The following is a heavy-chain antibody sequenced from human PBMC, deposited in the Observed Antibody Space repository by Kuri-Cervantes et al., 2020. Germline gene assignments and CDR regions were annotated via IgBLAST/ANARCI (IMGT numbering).Heavy chain of an antibody. Sequence: GSLKISCAAPGFTFSSYEMNWVRQAPGKGLEWVSYISSSGSTIYYADSVKGRFTMSRDNAKNSLYLQMNSLRAEDTAVYYCARDWSHAPFDYWGQGTLVTDSS. D-gene: IGHD3-3*01. V-gene: IGHV3-48*03. CDR1: GFTFSSYE. CDR2: ISSSGSTI. CDR3: ARDWSHAPFDY. J-gene: IGHJ4*02.